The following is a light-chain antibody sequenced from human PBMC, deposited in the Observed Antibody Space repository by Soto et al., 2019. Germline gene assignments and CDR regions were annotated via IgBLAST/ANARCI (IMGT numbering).Light chain of an antibody. V-gene: IGLV2-14*01. Sequence: LTQPASVSGSPGQSITISCTGTSSDVGGYNYVSWYQQHPGKAPKLMIYEVSNRPSGVSNRFSGSKSDNTASLTISGLQAEDEADYYCSSYTSFSTYVFGTGNRSPS. CDR1: SSDVGGYNY. CDR2: EVS. J-gene: IGLJ1*01. CDR3: SSYTSFSTYV.